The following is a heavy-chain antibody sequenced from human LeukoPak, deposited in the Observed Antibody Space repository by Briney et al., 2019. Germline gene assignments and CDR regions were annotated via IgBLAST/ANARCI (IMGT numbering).Heavy chain of an antibody. J-gene: IGHJ6*03. Sequence: GSLRLSCAASGFTFSSYWMHWVRQTPGKGLVWVSRINSDGSSTSYADSVKGRFTIYRDNAKNTLYLQMNSLRAEDTAVYYCARSPGYSSGWYDYHYMDVWGKGTTVTISS. CDR3: ARSPGYSSGWYDYHYMDV. CDR1: GFTFSSYW. V-gene: IGHV3-74*01. CDR2: INSDGSST. D-gene: IGHD6-19*01.